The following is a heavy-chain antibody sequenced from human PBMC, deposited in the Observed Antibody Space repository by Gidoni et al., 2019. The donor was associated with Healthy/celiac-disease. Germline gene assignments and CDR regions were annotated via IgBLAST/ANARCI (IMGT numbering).Heavy chain of an antibody. CDR2: ISGSGGST. D-gene: IGHD5-18*01. J-gene: IGHJ4*02. Sequence: EVQLLESGGGLVQPGGSLRLPCAASGFTFSSYAMSWVRQAPGKGLEWVSAISGSGGSTYYADSVKGRFTISRDNSKNTLYLQMNSLRAEDTAVYYCAKDRVGYSYGDYWGQGTLVTVSS. CDR1: GFTFSSYA. CDR3: AKDRVGYSYGDY. V-gene: IGHV3-23*01.